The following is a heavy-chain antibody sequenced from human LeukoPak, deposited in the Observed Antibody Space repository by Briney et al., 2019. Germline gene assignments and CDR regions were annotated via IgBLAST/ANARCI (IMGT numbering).Heavy chain of an antibody. Sequence: SETLSLTCSVSGGSISGSHYYWAWIRQPPGKGLEWFAIINYSGNRYYNPSLRSRATIPVDTSTNQFSLNLNSVTAEETAVYYCARGYDYWGQGTLVTVSS. V-gene: IGHV4-39*01. CDR3: ARGYDY. D-gene: IGHD3-22*01. CDR2: INYSGNR. CDR1: GGSISGSHYY. J-gene: IGHJ4*02.